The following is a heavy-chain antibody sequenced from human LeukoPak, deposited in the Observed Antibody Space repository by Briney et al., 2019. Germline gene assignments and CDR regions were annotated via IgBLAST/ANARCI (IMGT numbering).Heavy chain of an antibody. Sequence: VASVKVSRKASGGTLSNSAISWVRQAPGQGLEWMGRIMPLLGIRYYAEKFQGRVTITADTSTGAAFIELSSLRFEDTAVYYCATGERQLELDYWGQGTLVTVSS. J-gene: IGHJ4*02. D-gene: IGHD1-1*01. CDR3: ATGERQLELDY. CDR2: IMPLLGIR. CDR1: GGTLSNSA. V-gene: IGHV1-69*04.